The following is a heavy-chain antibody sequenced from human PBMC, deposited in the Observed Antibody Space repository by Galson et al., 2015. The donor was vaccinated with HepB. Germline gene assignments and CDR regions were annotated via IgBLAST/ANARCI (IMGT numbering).Heavy chain of an antibody. V-gene: IGHV1-18*04. CDR3: ARDVPGIAAAGNDF. CDR1: GYTFTRYG. Sequence: CKASGYTFTRYGISWVRQAPGQGLEWMGWISGHNGDTKYSQKVQGRVTMTTDTSTSTAYMELRSLKFDDTAVYYCARDVPGIAAAGNDFWGQGTLVTVSS. CDR2: ISGHNGDT. D-gene: IGHD6-13*01. J-gene: IGHJ4*02.